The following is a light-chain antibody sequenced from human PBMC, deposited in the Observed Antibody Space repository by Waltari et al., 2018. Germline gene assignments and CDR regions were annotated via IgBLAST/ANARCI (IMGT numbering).Light chain of an antibody. J-gene: IGKJ4*01. CDR1: QSVSSN. Sequence: EIVLTQSPATLSLSPGERATLSYRASQSVSSNLAWFQQKPGQAPRLFIYDASNRATGIPARFSGSGSGTDFTLTISSVEPEDFAVYYCQHRSTWLTFGGGTKVEIK. CDR3: QHRSTWLT. V-gene: IGKV3-11*01. CDR2: DAS.